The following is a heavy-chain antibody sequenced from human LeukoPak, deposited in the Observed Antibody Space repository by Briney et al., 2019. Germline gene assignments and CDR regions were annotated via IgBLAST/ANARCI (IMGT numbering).Heavy chain of an antibody. D-gene: IGHD4-17*01. V-gene: IGHV4-59*12. CDR1: GGSISSYY. Sequence: SGTLSLTCTVSGGSISSYYWSWIRQPPGKGLEWIGYIYYSGSTNYNPSLKSRVTISVDTSKNQFSLKLSSVTAADTAVYYCARADYGDRFDIWGQGTMVTVSS. CDR2: IYYSGST. J-gene: IGHJ3*02. CDR3: ARADYGDRFDI.